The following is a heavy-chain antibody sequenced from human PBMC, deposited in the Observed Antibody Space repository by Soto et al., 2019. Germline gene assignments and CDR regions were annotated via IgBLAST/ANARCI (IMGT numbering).Heavy chain of an antibody. Sequence: QVQLVESGGGVVQPGRSLRLSCAASGFTFSSYGMHWVRQAPGKGLEWVAVISYDGSNKYYADSVKGRFTISRDNSKNTLYLQMNRLRAEDTAVYYCAKDLSRWELLVELDYWGQGTLVTVSS. V-gene: IGHV3-30*18. D-gene: IGHD1-26*01. CDR3: AKDLSRWELLVELDY. CDR1: GFTFSSYG. CDR2: ISYDGSNK. J-gene: IGHJ4*02.